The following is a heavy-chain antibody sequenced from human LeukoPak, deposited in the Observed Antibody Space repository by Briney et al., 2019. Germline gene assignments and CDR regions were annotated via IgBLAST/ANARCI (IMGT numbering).Heavy chain of an antibody. V-gene: IGHV3-7*04. J-gene: IGHJ4*02. CDR1: GFTFSTYW. Sequence: QPGGYLRLSCAASGFTFSTYWMTWVRHAPGKGLEWVANINQDGSEKNHVDSVKGRLTISRDNAKNSLYLQMNTLGAEDTAVYYCGGGMSMVRGGDYWGQGTLVTVSS. D-gene: IGHD3-10*01. CDR3: GGGMSMVRGGDY. CDR2: INQDGSEK.